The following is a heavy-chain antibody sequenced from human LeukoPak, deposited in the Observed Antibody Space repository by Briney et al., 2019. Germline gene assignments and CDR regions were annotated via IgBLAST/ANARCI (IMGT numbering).Heavy chain of an antibody. Sequence: KPSETLSLTCAVYGGSFSGYYWSWIGQPPGKGLEWIGEINHSGSTNYNPSLKSRVTISVDTSKNQFSLKLSSVTAADTAVYYCARGHPVVAATHWDYWGQGTLVTVSS. CDR2: INHSGST. J-gene: IGHJ4*02. CDR1: GGSFSGYY. D-gene: IGHD2-15*01. V-gene: IGHV4-34*01. CDR3: ARGHPVVAATHWDY.